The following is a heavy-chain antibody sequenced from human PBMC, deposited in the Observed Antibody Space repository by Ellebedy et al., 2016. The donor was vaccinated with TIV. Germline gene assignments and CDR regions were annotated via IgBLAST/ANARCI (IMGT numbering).Heavy chain of an antibody. Sequence: AASVKVSCKASGYTFTSYGISWVRQAPGQGLEWMGWISTYNGNTNYAQKLQGRVTLTTDTSTSTAYMELRRLRSDDTAVYYCARSRIVAVAGQFDSWGQGSLVTVSS. V-gene: IGHV1-18*04. CDR1: GYTFTSYG. J-gene: IGHJ4*02. D-gene: IGHD6-19*01. CDR3: ARSRIVAVAGQFDS. CDR2: ISTYNGNT.